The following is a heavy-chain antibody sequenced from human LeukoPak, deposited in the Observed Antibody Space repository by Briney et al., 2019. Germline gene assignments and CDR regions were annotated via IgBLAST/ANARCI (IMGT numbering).Heavy chain of an antibody. CDR1: GGSISSDY. J-gene: IGHJ4*02. D-gene: IGHD2-2*01. CDR2: IYYSGST. V-gene: IGHV4-59*08. Sequence: PSETLSLTCTVSGGSISSDYWSWIRQPPGKGLEWIGHIYYSGSTNYNPSLKSRVTISVDTSKNQFSLKLSSVTAADTAVYYCARHEVVPAAPYFDYWGQGTLVTVSS. CDR3: ARHEVVPAAPYFDY.